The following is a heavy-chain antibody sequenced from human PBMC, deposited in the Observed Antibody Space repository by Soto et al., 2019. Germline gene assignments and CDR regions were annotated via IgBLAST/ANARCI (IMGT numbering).Heavy chain of an antibody. V-gene: IGHV4-59*01. CDR2: IYNRGNT. CDR1: GGSISNNY. Sequence: SETLSLTCTVSGGSISNNYWGWIRQPPGKGLEWIGYIYNRGNTNYNPSLKSRATISVDTSKNQFSLKLTSVTAADTAVYYCARAGGWYADWFDPWGQGTLVTVSS. J-gene: IGHJ5*02. CDR3: ARAGGWYADWFDP. D-gene: IGHD6-19*01.